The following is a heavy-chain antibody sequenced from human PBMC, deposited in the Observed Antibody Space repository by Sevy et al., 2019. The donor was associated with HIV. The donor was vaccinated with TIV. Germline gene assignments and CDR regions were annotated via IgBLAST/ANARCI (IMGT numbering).Heavy chain of an antibody. Sequence: GGSLRLSCGASGFSFSNNAMNWVRQAPGKGPEWVSGIDTGGLTYYADSVKGRFTISRDNSMEMLFLQMNSLRPDDTAVYYCATGDTAMITDFDYWGQGTLVTVSS. J-gene: IGHJ4*02. V-gene: IGHV3-23*01. CDR3: ATGDTAMITDFDY. D-gene: IGHD5-18*01. CDR1: GFSFSNNA. CDR2: IDTGGLT.